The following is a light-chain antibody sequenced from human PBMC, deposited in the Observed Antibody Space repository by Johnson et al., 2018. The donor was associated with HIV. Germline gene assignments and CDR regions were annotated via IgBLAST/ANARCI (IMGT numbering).Light chain of an antibody. CDR3: ETWDSSLSGV. CDR1: SSNIVNIY. Sequence: QSVLTQPPSVSAAPGQKVTISCSASSSNIVNIYISWYQHLPGTAPKLLIYDNNKRPSGIPDRFSGSKSGTSATLAITGLQTGDEADYYCETWDSSLSGVFGTGTTVTVL. CDR2: DNN. J-gene: IGLJ1*01. V-gene: IGLV1-51*01.